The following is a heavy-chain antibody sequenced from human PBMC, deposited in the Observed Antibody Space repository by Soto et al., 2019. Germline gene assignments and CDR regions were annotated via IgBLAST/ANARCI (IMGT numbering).Heavy chain of an antibody. CDR2: VFDSGNT. CDR3: ARAGIAYCSSTTCYLYYYVMDV. V-gene: IGHV4-59*01. J-gene: IGHJ6*02. Sequence: PSETLSLTCSVSGASISGYCWTWIRQPPGKGLEWMGYVFDSGNTNYSPSLKSRVTMSIDTSMKQFSLSLTSVTSGDTAVYYCARAGIAYCSSTTCYLYYYVMDVWGQGTTVTVSS. CDR1: GASISGYC. D-gene: IGHD2-2*01.